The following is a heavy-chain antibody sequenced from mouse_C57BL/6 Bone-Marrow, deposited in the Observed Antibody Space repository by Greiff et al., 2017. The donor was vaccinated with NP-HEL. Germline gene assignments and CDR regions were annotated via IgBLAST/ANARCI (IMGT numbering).Heavy chain of an antibody. Sequence: EVQGVESGGDLVKPGGSLKLSCAASGFTFSSYGMSWVRQTPDKRLEWVATISSGGSYTYYPDSVKGRFTISRDNAKNTLYLQMSSLKSEDTAMYYCASFTTPWFAYWGQGTLVTVSA. CDR3: ASFTTPWFAY. J-gene: IGHJ3*01. D-gene: IGHD1-1*01. V-gene: IGHV5-6*01. CDR2: ISSGGSYT. CDR1: GFTFSSYG.